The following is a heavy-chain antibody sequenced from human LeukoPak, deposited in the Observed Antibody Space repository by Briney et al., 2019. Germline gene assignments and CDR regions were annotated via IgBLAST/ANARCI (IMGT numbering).Heavy chain of an antibody. CDR2: IKKDGSEK. D-gene: IGHD5-24*01. V-gene: IGHV3-7*01. CDR3: ARRAAVEMATIELDY. Sequence: GGSLRLSCAASGFTFSSYWMTWVRQAPGKGLEWVANIKKDGSEKYYVDSVKGRFTISRDNAKNSLYLQMNSLRAEDTAVYYCARRAAVEMATIELDYWGQGTLVTVSS. CDR1: GFTFSSYW. J-gene: IGHJ4*02.